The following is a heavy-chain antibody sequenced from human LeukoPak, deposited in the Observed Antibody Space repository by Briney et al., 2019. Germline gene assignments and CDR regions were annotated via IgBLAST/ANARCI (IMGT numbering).Heavy chain of an antibody. CDR2: IYYSGST. J-gene: IGHJ4*02. D-gene: IGHD3-3*01. V-gene: IGHV4-59*08. Sequence: SETLSLTCTVSGDSISSYYWSWIRQPPGKGLEWIGYIYYSGSTNYNPSLKSRVTISVDTSKNQFSLKLSSVTAADTAVYYCARRSDFWSAYFFDYWGQGTLVTVSS. CDR1: GDSISSYY. CDR3: ARRSDFWSAYFFDY.